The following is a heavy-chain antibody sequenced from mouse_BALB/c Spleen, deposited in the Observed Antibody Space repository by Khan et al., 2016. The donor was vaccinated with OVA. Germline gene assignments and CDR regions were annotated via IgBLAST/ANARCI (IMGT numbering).Heavy chain of an antibody. D-gene: IGHD2-1*01. J-gene: IGHJ3*01. V-gene: IGHV5-9-3*01. CDR1: GFTFSTYA. CDR3: ARSPYGNFAY. Sequence: EVELVESGGGLVKPGGSLKLSCAASGFTFSTYAMSWVRQTPEKRLEWVATISSDGDYTYFPDHVTGRFTISRDNAKNTLCLQMTSLRSEDTAMYYGARSPYGNFAYWGQGTLVTVSA. CDR2: ISSDGDYT.